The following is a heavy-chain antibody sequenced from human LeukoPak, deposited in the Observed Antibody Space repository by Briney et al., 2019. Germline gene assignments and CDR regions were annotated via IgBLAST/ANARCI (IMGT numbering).Heavy chain of an antibody. D-gene: IGHD6-19*01. J-gene: IGHJ6*02. CDR2: IDNSGST. CDR1: GGSISSSY. V-gene: IGHV4-59*01. Sequence: SETLSLTCTVSGGSISSSYWSWVRQPPGKELEWIGYIDNSGSTNYNPSPKSRVTISLDTPKSQFSLKLSSVTAADTAVYYCARAPLYSGGSGWSIYYFYAMDVWGQGTTVTVSS. CDR3: ARAPLYSGGSGWSIYYFYAMDV.